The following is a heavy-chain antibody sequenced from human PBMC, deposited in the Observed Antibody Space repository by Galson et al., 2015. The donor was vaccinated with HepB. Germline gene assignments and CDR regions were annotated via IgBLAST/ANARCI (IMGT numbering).Heavy chain of an antibody. CDR3: ARGPEGDFVRGVSLDY. J-gene: IGHJ4*02. Sequence: SCAASGFTFSSHWMHWVRQGPGKGLVWVSRINSDGSETNYADSVKGRFTISRDNAKNTLYLQMSSLRAEDTALYYCARGPEGDFVRGVSLDYWGQGTLVTVSS. CDR2: INSDGSET. V-gene: IGHV3-74*01. CDR1: GFTFSSHW. D-gene: IGHD3-10*01.